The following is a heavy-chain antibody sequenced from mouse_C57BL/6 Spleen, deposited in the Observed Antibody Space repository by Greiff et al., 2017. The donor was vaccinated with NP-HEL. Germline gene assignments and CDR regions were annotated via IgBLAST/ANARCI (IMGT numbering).Heavy chain of an antibody. J-gene: IGHJ2*01. D-gene: IGHD1-1*01. V-gene: IGHV1-59*01. CDR2: IDPSDSYT. CDR1: GYTFTSYW. Sequence: VQLQQPGAELVRPGTSVKLSCKASGYTFTSYWMHWVKQRPGQGLEWIGVIDPSDSYTNYNQKFKGKATLTVDTSSSTAYMQLRSLTSEDSAVYYGARRGGSSYGDFDDWGQGTTLTVSS. CDR3: ARRGGSSYGDFDD.